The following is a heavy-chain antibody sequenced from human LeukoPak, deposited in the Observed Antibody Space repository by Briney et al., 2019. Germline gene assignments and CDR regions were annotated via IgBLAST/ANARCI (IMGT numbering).Heavy chain of an antibody. D-gene: IGHD6-13*01. CDR2: INSDGGST. CDR3: AREGSSWYLSHYYYGMDV. V-gene: IGHV3-74*01. Sequence: GGSLRLSCAASGFTFSSYWMHWVRQAPGKGLVWVSRINSDGGSTSYADSVKGRFTISRDNAKNTLYLQMNSLRAEDTAVYYCAREGSSWYLSHYYYGMDVWGQGTTVTVSS. CDR1: GFTFSSYW. J-gene: IGHJ6*02.